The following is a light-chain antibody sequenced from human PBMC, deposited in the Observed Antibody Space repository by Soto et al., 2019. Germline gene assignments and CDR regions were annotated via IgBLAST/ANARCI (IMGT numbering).Light chain of an antibody. CDR3: QQYHNWPPQYT. Sequence: EMVMTQSPASLSVLPGAGATLSCWASRSVATKVAWYKQRPGQVPRLLIHGASTRAAGIPARFSGSGSGTDFTLTISSLQSEDFAVYYCQQYHNWPPQYTFGQGTKLQIK. CDR1: RSVATK. J-gene: IGKJ2*01. V-gene: IGKV3-15*01. CDR2: GAS.